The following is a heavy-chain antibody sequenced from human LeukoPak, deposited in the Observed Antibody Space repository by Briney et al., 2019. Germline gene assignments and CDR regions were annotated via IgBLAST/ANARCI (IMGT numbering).Heavy chain of an antibody. CDR2: IYPGDSHT. D-gene: IGHD3-9*01. CDR3: TRSPDIDILTGYSRYYFDY. V-gene: IGHV5-51*01. Sequence: GESLKISCKGSGYRFTNYWIGWVRQMPGKGLEWMGVIYPGDSHTRYSPSFQGQGTISADKSISTAFLQWNSLKASDTGIYYCTRSPDIDILTGYSRYYFDYWGQGTLVTVSS. J-gene: IGHJ4*02. CDR1: GYRFTNYW.